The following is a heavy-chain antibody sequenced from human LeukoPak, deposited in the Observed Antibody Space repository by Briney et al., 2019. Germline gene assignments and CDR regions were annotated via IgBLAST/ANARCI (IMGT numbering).Heavy chain of an antibody. D-gene: IGHD2-2*02. Sequence: ASVKVSCKASGYTFTGYYMHWVRQAPGQGLGWMGWINPNSGGTNYAQKFQGRVTMTRDTSISTAYMELSRLRSDDTAVYYCARDFSSVVPAAICWGQGTLVTVSS. CDR2: INPNSGGT. J-gene: IGHJ4*02. CDR3: ARDFSSVVPAAIC. V-gene: IGHV1-2*02. CDR1: GYTFTGYY.